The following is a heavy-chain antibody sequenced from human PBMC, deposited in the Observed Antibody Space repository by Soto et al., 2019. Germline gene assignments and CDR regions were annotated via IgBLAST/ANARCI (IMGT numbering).Heavy chain of an antibody. Sequence: GGSLRLSCAASGFTFSSYAMSWVRQAPGKGLEWVSAISGNGGSTYYADSVKGRFTISRDNSKNTLYLQMNSLRAEDTAVYYCAKANRQALPYYYYMDVWGKGTTVTVSS. CDR2: ISGNGGST. V-gene: IGHV3-23*01. CDR1: GFTFSSYA. J-gene: IGHJ6*03. CDR3: AKANRQALPYYYYMDV.